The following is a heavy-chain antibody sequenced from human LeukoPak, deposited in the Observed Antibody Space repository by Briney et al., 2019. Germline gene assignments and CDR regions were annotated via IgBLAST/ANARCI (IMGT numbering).Heavy chain of an antibody. D-gene: IGHD5-18*01. CDR2: IYASGST. J-gene: IGHJ4*02. Sequence: SETLSLICTVSGGSISSYYWSWIRQPAGKGLEWIGRIYASGSTYYNPSLKSRVTMSVDTSKNQSSLKLSSVTAADTAVYYCARDHGYSYGSFDYWGQGTLVTVSS. CDR1: GGSISSYY. CDR3: ARDHGYSYGSFDY. V-gene: IGHV4-4*07.